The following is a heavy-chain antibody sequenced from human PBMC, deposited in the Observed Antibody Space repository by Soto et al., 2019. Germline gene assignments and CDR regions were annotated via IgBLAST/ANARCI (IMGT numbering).Heavy chain of an antibody. D-gene: IGHD3-10*01. CDR3: AKSGSGPRYYGMDV. Sequence: GGSLRLSCAASGFTFSSYCMHWVRQAPGKGLEWVAVISYDGSNKYYADSVKGRFTISRDNSKNTLYLQMNSLRAEDTAVYYCAKSGSGPRYYGMDVWGQGTTVTVSS. CDR2: ISYDGSNK. CDR1: GFTFSSYC. V-gene: IGHV3-30*18. J-gene: IGHJ6*02.